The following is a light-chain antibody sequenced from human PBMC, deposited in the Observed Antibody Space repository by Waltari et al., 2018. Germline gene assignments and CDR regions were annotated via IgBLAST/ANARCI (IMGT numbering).Light chain of an antibody. CDR1: QSVSSN. Sequence: EVVMTQSPATLSVSPGDRATLSCRASQSVSSNLAWYQQKPGQAPRLLIYGASTTATGLPARFIGSGSGTEFTLTISSLQSEDFAVYYCQQYNNWPLTFGGGTKVEIK. CDR2: GAS. V-gene: IGKV3-15*01. J-gene: IGKJ4*01. CDR3: QQYNNWPLT.